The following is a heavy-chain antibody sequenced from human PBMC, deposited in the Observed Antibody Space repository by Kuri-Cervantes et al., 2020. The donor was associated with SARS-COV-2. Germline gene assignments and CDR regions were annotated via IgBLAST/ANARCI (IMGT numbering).Heavy chain of an antibody. CDR3: ARATSYCGGDCYIFDY. CDR2: IYSTGAT. Sequence: SETLSLTCTVSGGSIKNYFWTWIRQSPGKGLEWIGHIYSTGATNYNPSLKSRVTISVDTSKNQFSLRLNSVTAADTAVYYCARATSYCGGDCYIFDYWGQGTLVTVSS. J-gene: IGHJ4*02. V-gene: IGHV4-59*01. CDR1: GGSIKNYF. D-gene: IGHD2-21*01.